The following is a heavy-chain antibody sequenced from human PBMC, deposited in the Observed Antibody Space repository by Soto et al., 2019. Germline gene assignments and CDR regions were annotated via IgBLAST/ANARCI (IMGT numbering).Heavy chain of an antibody. J-gene: IGHJ6*02. D-gene: IGHD3-10*01. V-gene: IGHV1-69*01. Sequence: QVQLVQSGAEVKKPGSSVKVSCKASGGTFSSYAISWVRQAPGQGLEWMGGIIPIFGTANYAQKFQGRVTITADESTSTAYMELSRLRSADTAVYYCARGYGSGSYYRSGMDVWGHGTTVTVSS. CDR2: IIPIFGTA. CDR3: ARGYGSGSYYRSGMDV. CDR1: GGTFSSYA.